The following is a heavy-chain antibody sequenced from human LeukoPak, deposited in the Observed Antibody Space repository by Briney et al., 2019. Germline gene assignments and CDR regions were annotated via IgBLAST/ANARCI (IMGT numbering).Heavy chain of an antibody. Sequence: PSETLSLTCTVSGGSISLYYWSWIRQPAGKGLEWIGRIYSSGSTNYNPSLKSRVTMSVDTSKNHFSLKLSSVTAADTAVYYYARSDSSGYYASSWGQGILVTVSS. D-gene: IGHD3-22*01. CDR3: ARSDSSGYYASS. CDR1: GGSISLYY. CDR2: IYSSGST. V-gene: IGHV4-4*07. J-gene: IGHJ5*02.